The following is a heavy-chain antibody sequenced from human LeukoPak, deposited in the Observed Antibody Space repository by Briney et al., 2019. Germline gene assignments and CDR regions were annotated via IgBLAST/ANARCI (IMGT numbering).Heavy chain of an antibody. Sequence: GGSLRLSCAASGFTFTSYSLNWVRQAPGKGLEWVSSISSTSSYMYYADSVKGRFTISRDNAKNSLYLQMNSLRAEDTAVYYCARDSSGYYPTDYWGQGTLVTVSS. V-gene: IGHV3-21*01. J-gene: IGHJ4*02. CDR2: ISSTSSYM. D-gene: IGHD3-22*01. CDR3: ARDSSGYYPTDY. CDR1: GFTFTSYS.